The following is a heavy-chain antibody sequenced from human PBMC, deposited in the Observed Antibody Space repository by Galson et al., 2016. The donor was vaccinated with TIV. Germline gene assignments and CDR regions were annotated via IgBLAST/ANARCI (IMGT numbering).Heavy chain of an antibody. CDR2: IKQDGSEK. CDR1: GFTFNTYW. V-gene: IGHV3-7*01. CDR3: ARGRHVDY. J-gene: IGHJ4*02. Sequence: SPRLSCAASGFTFNTYWMIWVRQAPGKGLEWVANIKQDGSEKYYVDSVKGRFTISRDNARNSLYLQMNSLRVEDTAVYYCARGRHVDYWGQGTLVTVSS.